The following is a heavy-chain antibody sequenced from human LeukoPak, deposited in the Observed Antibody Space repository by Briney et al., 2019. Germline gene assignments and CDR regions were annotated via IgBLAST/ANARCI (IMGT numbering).Heavy chain of an antibody. J-gene: IGHJ6*03. CDR1: GFTFSNYA. Sequence: GGSLRLSCAASGFTFSNYAMHWVRQAPGKGLEWVAFIRNDGNEIYYADSVKGRFTISRDNSRDTLYFQLNSLIYEDTAVYYCAKTGFQWGEYFYYMDVWGKGTTDTVSS. CDR3: AKTGFQWGEYFYYMDV. CDR2: IRNDGNEI. D-gene: IGHD1-14*01. V-gene: IGHV3-30*02.